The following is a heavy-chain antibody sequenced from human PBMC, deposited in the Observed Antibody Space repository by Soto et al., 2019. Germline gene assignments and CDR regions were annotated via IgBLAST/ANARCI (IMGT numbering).Heavy chain of an antibody. CDR1: GFSLTTSGMR. J-gene: IGHJ4*02. CDR3: ARMFHCSGGTCPFDY. D-gene: IGHD2-15*01. V-gene: IGHV2-70*04. CDR2: IDWDDDK. Sequence: SVPTLGNPTQTLTLTCTFSGFSLTTSGMRVSWIRQPPGKALEWLARIDWDDDKFYKTSLKTRLTISKDSSKNQVVLTMTNMDPVDTAMYYCARMFHCSGGTCPFDYWGQGALVTVSS.